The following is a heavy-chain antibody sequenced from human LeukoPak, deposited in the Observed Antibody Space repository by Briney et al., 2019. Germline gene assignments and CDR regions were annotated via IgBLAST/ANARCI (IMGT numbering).Heavy chain of an antibody. CDR1: GYSFTSNW. CDR3: ARQPEGTWFDP. Sequence: KTGESLKMSCKGSGYSFTSNWISWVRQMPGKGLEWIGRIDPSDSYTNYSPSFQGHVTISADKSISTAYLQWSSLKASDTAMYYCARQPEGTWFDPWGQGTLVTVSS. D-gene: IGHD1-1*01. J-gene: IGHJ5*02. V-gene: IGHV5-10-1*01. CDR2: IDPSDSYT.